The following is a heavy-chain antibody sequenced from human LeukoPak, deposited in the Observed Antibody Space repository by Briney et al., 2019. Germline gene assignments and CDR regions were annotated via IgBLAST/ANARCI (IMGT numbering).Heavy chain of an antibody. CDR3: TAGCGNSDSDF. V-gene: IGHV3-15*01. J-gene: IGHJ4*02. Sequence: SGGSLRLSCTASGFTFNNAWMSWVRQAPGKGLEWVGRIKSKTDGGTRDFAAYVKGRVTISRDDAKNTVSLQMNSLKTEDTAVYYCTAGCGNSDSDFWGQGTLVTVSS. CDR2: IKSKTDGGTR. CDR1: GFTFNNAW. D-gene: IGHD2-21*01.